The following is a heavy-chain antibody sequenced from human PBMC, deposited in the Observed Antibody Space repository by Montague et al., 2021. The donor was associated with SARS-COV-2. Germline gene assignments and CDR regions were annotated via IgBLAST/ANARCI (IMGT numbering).Heavy chain of an antibody. Sequence: SETLSLTCTVSGGSISGSYWSWIRQPPGKGLEWIWYIHYTGGTSYNPSLKSRVTISVETSRNHFSLNLNSVTAADTAVYYCAKYGKSVVGANAWGYYDYWGQGMLVTVSS. CDR1: GGSISGSY. CDR3: AKYGKSVVGANAWGYYDY. J-gene: IGHJ4*02. V-gene: IGHV4-59*01. CDR2: IHYTGGT. D-gene: IGHD5-12*01.